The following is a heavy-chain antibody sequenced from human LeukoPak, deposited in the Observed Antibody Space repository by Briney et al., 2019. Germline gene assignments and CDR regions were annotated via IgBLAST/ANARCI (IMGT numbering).Heavy chain of an antibody. Sequence: GGSLKLSCAASGFTFSSYGMHWVRQAPGKGLEWVAVISYDGSNKYYADSVKGRFTISRDNSKNTLYLQMNSLRAEDAAVYYCAKDFRDYYDSNYFDYWGQGTLVTVSS. V-gene: IGHV3-30*18. CDR1: GFTFSSYG. D-gene: IGHD3-22*01. CDR3: AKDFRDYYDSNYFDY. J-gene: IGHJ4*02. CDR2: ISYDGSNK.